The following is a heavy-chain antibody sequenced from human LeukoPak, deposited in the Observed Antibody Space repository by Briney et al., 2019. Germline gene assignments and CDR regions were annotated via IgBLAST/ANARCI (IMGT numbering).Heavy chain of an antibody. J-gene: IGHJ6*02. V-gene: IGHV4-61*01. D-gene: IGHD4-17*01. CDR1: GGSVSSGSYY. CDR3: GRGFAVTRPDCYYYGMDV. Sequence: SETLSLTCTVSGGSVSSGSYYWSWIRQPPGKGLEWIGYIYYSGSTNYNPSLKSRVTISVDTSKNQFSLKLSSVTAADTAVYYCGRGFAVTRPDCYYYGMDVWGQGTTVTVS. CDR2: IYYSGST.